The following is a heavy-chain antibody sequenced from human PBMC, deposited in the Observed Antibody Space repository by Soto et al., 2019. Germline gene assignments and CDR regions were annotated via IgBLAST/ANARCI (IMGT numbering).Heavy chain of an antibody. D-gene: IGHD2-21*02. V-gene: IGHV4-30-4*01. CDR1: GASTRSSYIW. CDR2: IYYSGST. Sequence: RLSRAGPLDGASTRSSYIWWSWIRQPPGKGLEVSGNIYYSGSTYYNTSLKSRAIMSVDTSQNQLSLKLSSLTAADTAVYFCATADDLSDRIDYWGQGALVTVYS. CDR3: ATADDLSDRIDY. J-gene: IGHJ4*02.